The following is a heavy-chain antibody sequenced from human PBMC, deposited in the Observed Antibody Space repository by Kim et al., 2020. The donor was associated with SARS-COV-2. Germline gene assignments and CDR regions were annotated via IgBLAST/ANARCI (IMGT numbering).Heavy chain of an antibody. D-gene: IGHD3-22*01. V-gene: IGHV3-30*04. CDR2: ISYDGSNK. Sequence: GGSLRLSCAASGFTFSSYAMHWVRQAPGKGLEWVAVISYDGSNKYYADSVKGRFTISRDNSKNTLYLQMNSLRAEDTAVYYCARDPIVVVITYAFDIWGQGTMVTASS. J-gene: IGHJ3*02. CDR1: GFTFSSYA. CDR3: ARDPIVVVITYAFDI.